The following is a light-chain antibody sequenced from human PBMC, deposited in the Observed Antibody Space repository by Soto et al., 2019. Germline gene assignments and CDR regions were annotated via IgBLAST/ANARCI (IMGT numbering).Light chain of an antibody. J-gene: IGKJ5*01. CDR1: QSISSY. CDR3: QQSYSTPFIT. V-gene: IGKV1-39*01. CDR2: AAS. Sequence: DVQMTQNPSSLSASVGDRVTITCRASQSISSYLNWYQQKPGKAPKLLIYAASSLQSGVPSRFSGSGSGTDFTLTIGSLQPEDFATYYCQQSYSTPFITFGQGTRLEIK.